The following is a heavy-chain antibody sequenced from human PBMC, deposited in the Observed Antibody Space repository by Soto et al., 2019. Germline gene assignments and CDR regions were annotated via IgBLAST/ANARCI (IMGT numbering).Heavy chain of an antibody. CDR1: GFSISTSGVG. J-gene: IGHJ4*02. D-gene: IGHD3-22*01. CDR3: AHSESGFFDS. V-gene: IGHV2-5*02. Sequence: QITLKESGPTLVKPTQTLTLTCTFSGFSISTSGVGVGWIRQPPGKALEWLELIYWDDDKRYSPSLKSTLTITKDTAKSQVVLTMTNMDPVDTATYYCAHSESGFFDSWGQGTLVTVSS. CDR2: IYWDDDK.